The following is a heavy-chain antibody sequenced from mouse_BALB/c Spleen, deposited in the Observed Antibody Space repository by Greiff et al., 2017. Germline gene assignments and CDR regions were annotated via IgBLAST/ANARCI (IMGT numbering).Heavy chain of an antibody. CDR2: ISNGGGST. Sequence: DVQLVESGGGLVQPGGSLKLSCAASGFTFSSYTMSWVRQTPEKRLEWVAYISNGGGSTYYPDTVKGRFTISRDNAKNTLYLQMSSLKSEDTAMYYCARHERYDGRGVDDWGQGTTLTVSS. CDR1: GFTFSSYT. J-gene: IGHJ2*01. CDR3: ARHERYDGRGVDD. V-gene: IGHV5-12-2*01. D-gene: IGHD2-14*01.